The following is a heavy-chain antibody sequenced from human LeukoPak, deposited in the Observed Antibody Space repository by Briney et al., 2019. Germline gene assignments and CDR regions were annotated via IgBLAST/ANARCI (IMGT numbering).Heavy chain of an antibody. Sequence: GGSLRLSCAASGFTFSSYAMSWVRQAPGKGLEWVSAISGSGGSTYYADSVKGRFTISRDNSKNTLYLQMNSLRAEDTAVYYCARDKRYYYGMDVWGQGTTVTVSS. V-gene: IGHV3-23*01. CDR3: ARDKRYYYGMDV. J-gene: IGHJ6*02. CDR1: GFTFSSYA. CDR2: ISGSGGST.